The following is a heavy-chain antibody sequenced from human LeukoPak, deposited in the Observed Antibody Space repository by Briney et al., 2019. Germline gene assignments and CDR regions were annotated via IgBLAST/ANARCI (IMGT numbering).Heavy chain of an antibody. CDR3: TKGADAFDI. V-gene: IGHV1-69*05. CDR2: IIPIFGST. CDR1: GGTFSSYA. J-gene: IGHJ3*02. D-gene: IGHD1-26*01. Sequence: ASVKVSCKASGGTFSSYAISWVRQAPGQGLEWMGGIIPIFGSTNYAQKFQGRVTITTDESTSTAYMELSSLRSEDTAVYYCTKGADAFDIWGQGTMVTVSS.